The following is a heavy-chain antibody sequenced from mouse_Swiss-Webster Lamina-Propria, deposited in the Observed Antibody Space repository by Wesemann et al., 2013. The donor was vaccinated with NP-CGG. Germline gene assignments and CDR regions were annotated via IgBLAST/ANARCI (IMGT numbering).Heavy chain of an antibody. J-gene: IGHJ2*01. CDR2: ISSGGSYT. CDR3: ARHVITTATGFDY. D-gene: IGHD1-2*01. Sequence: LEWVATISSGGSYTYYPDSVKGRFTISRDNAKNTLYLQMSSLRSEDTAMYYCARHVITTATGFDYWGQGTTLTVSS. V-gene: IGHV5-9-3*01.